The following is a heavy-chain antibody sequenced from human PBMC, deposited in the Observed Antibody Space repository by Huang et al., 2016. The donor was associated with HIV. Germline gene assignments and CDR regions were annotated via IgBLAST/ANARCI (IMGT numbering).Heavy chain of an antibody. CDR2: MDNDWITT. CDR3: TREGQTYDGFDV. J-gene: IGHJ3*01. V-gene: IGHV3-74*03. Sequence: EVQLVESGGGLVQPGGSLRLACAGSGFTFSSHVICVGRPAPGKGLVGVARMDNDWITTKYADSVRGRFTISRDNAKNTVYLQMNSLRDDDTAVYYCTREGQTYDGFDVWGQGTVVTVSS. CDR1: GFTFSSHV.